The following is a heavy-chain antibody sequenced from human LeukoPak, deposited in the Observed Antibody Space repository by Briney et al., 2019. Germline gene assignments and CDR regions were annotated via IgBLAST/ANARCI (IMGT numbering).Heavy chain of an antibody. J-gene: IGHJ3*02. Sequence: ASVKVSCKASGYTFTSYDINWVRQATGQGLEWMGWMNPNSGNTGYAQKFQGRVTITRNTSISTAYMELSSLRSEGTAVYYCARALSFGVVIIPLPDAFDIWGQGTMVTVSS. CDR1: GYTFTSYD. D-gene: IGHD3-3*01. CDR2: MNPNSGNT. CDR3: ARALSFGVVIIPLPDAFDI. V-gene: IGHV1-8*03.